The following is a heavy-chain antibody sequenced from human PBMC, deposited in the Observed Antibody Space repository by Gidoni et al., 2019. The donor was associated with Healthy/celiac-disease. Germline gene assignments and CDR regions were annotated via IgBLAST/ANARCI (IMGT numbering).Heavy chain of an antibody. CDR3: ARKYGSGTRGAFDI. D-gene: IGHD3-10*01. J-gene: IGHJ3*02. Sequence: QVQLVQSGAEVKKPGSSVKVSCKASGGTFSSSAISWVRQAPGHGLEWMGGIIPIFGTANYAQKFQGRVTITADESTSTAYMELSSLRSEDTAVYYCARKYGSGTRGAFDIWGQGTMVTVSS. CDR1: GGTFSSSA. V-gene: IGHV1-69*01. CDR2: IIPIFGTA.